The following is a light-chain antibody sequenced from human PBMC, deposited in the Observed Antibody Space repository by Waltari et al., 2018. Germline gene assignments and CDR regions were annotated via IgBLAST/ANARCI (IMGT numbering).Light chain of an antibody. V-gene: IGKV3-20*01. CDR3: QQGGGPLRFT. J-gene: IGKJ2*01. CDR2: GAS. Sequence: EIVLTQSPGTLSLSPGERATLSCRASQSISSTYLAWYQQKPGQAPRLLIYGASRRATGIPDRFSGSGSWTDFTLSISRLEPEDFAVYYCQQGGGPLRFTFGQGTKLEIK. CDR1: QSISSTY.